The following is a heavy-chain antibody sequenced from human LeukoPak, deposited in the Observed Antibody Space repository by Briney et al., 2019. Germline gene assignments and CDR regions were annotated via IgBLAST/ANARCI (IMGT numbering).Heavy chain of an antibody. D-gene: IGHD5-18*01. CDR1: GYTFTSYG. CDR2: ISAYSGDT. Sequence: ASVKVSCKASGYTFTSYGISWVRQAPGQGLEWMGWISAYSGDTNYAQKFQGRATMTTDTSTSTAYMELRSLSSDDTAVYYCARDVARVYNWFDPWGQGTLVTVSS. V-gene: IGHV1-18*01. CDR3: ARDVARVYNWFDP. J-gene: IGHJ5*02.